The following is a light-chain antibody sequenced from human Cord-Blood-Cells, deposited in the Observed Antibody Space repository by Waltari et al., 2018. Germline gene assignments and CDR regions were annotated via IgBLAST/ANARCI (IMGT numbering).Light chain of an antibody. CDR2: EGS. V-gene: IGLV2-23*01. J-gene: IGLJ2*01. CDR3: CSYAGSSTLV. Sequence: QSALTQPASVSGSPGQSITISCTGTSSDVGRYNLVSWYQQHPSKAPKLMIYEGSKRPSGVSNRFSGSKSGNTASLTISGLQADDEADYYCCSYAGSSTLVFGGGTKLTVL. CDR1: SSDVGRYNL.